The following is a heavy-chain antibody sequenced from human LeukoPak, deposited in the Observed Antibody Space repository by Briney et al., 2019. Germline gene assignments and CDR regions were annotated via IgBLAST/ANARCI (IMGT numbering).Heavy chain of an antibody. CDR1: GFTLDDYS. V-gene: IGHV3-43*01. CDR3: AKDRGGVDY. Sequence: GGSLRLSCAASGFTLDDYSMHWVRQGPGKGLEWVSVISWDGGSTSYADSVKGRFTISRDNSKNSLYLQMNSLRSADSALYYCAKDRGGVDYWGQGTLVTVSS. CDR2: ISWDGGST. J-gene: IGHJ4*02. D-gene: IGHD3-16*01.